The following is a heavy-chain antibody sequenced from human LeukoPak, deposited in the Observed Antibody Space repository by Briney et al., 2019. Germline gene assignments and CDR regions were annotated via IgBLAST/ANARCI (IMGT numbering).Heavy chain of an antibody. Sequence: GRSLRLSCAASGFTFVSYWMHWVRQVPGKGLVWVSRIDYDGTITTYADSVKGRFTIARDNAKNTLYLEMNSLRAEDTAIYYCTKDLTGNEDYWGQGTLVTVSS. CDR2: IDYDGTIT. V-gene: IGHV3-74*03. CDR1: GFTFVSYW. D-gene: IGHD3-9*01. J-gene: IGHJ4*02. CDR3: TKDLTGNEDY.